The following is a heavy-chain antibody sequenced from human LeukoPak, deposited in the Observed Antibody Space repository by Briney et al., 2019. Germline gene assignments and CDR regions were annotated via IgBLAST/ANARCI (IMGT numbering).Heavy chain of an antibody. CDR1: GFTVSSNY. CDR2: IYSGGST. CDR3: ASMTTYYDFWSGYYFPSWFDP. Sequence: GGSLRLSCAASGFTVSSNYMSWVRQAPGKGLEWVSVIYSGGSTYYTASVKGRFTISRDNSKNTLYLQMNSLRAEDTAVYYCASMTTYYDFWSGYYFPSWFDPWGQGTLVSVSS. V-gene: IGHV3-66*02. J-gene: IGHJ5*02. D-gene: IGHD3-3*01.